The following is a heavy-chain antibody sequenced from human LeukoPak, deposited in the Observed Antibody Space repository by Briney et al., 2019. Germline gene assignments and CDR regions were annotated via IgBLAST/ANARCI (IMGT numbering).Heavy chain of an antibody. CDR3: ARVPSAEGGFDY. D-gene: IGHD3-16*01. J-gene: IGHJ4*02. CDR1: GGSFSGYY. Sequence: SETLSLTCAVYGGSFSGYYWSWIRQPPGKGLEWIGETNHSGSTNYNPSLKSRVTISVDTSKNQFSLKLSSVTAADTAVYYCARVPSAEGGFDYWGQGALVTVSS. CDR2: TNHSGST. V-gene: IGHV4-34*01.